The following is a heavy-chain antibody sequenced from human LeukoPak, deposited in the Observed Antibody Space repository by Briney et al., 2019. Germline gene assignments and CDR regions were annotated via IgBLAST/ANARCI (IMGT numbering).Heavy chain of an antibody. V-gene: IGHV3-21*01. CDR2: ISSSSSYI. Sequence: GGSLRLSCAASGFTFSSYSMNWVRQAPGKGLEWVSSISSSSSYIYYADSVKGRFTISRDNAKSSLYLQMNSLRAEDTAVYYCARDNNEYSGYLVIYYYMDVWGKGTTVTVSS. J-gene: IGHJ6*03. CDR1: GFTFSSYS. D-gene: IGHD5-12*01. CDR3: ARDNNEYSGYLVIYYYMDV.